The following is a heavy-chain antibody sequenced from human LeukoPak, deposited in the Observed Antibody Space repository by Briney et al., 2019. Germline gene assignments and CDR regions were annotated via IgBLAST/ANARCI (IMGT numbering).Heavy chain of an antibody. Sequence: SETLSLTCTVSDGSISSYYWSWIRQPPGKGLEWIGYIYYSGSTNYNPSLKSRVTLSLDKSKNQFSLQLSSVTAADTAVYYCAKSYSNYPPYFDYWGQGTLVTVSS. D-gene: IGHD4-11*01. V-gene: IGHV4-59*12. CDR1: DGSISSYY. CDR2: IYYSGST. CDR3: AKSYSNYPPYFDY. J-gene: IGHJ4*02.